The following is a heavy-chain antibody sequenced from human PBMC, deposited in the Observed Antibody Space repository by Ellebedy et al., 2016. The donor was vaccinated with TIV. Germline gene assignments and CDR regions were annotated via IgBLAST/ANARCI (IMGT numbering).Heavy chain of an antibody. CDR3: AREMVAPGPDDYYYGMDV. Sequence: GGSLRLSCAASGFTFTSYGMHWVRQAPGKGLEWVAVVWYDGNNNRVSDSVKGRFTISRDNSKSMLYLQMNSLRAEDTARYYCAREMVAPGPDDYYYGMDVWGQGTTVTVSS. CDR2: VWYDGNNN. V-gene: IGHV3-33*01. D-gene: IGHD2-15*01. CDR1: GFTFTSYG. J-gene: IGHJ6*02.